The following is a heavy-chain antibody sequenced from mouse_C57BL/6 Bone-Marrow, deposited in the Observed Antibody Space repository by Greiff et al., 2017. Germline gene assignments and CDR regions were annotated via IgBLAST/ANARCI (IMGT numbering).Heavy chain of an antibody. D-gene: IGHD1-1*01. CDR1: GYTFTDYY. Sequence: QVHVKQSGPELVKPGASVKISCKASGYTFTDYYINWVKQRPGQGLEWIGWIFPGSGSTYYNEKFKGKATLTVDKSSSTAYMLLSSLTSEDSAVYFCARGGGYGSYFDYWGQGTTLTVSS. V-gene: IGHV1-75*01. CDR3: ARGGGYGSYFDY. J-gene: IGHJ2*01. CDR2: IFPGSGST.